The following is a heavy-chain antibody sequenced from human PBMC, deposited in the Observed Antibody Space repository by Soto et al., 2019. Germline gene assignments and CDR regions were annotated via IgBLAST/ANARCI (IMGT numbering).Heavy chain of an antibody. D-gene: IGHD3-9*01. CDR2: INHSGTT. V-gene: IGHV4-34*01. J-gene: IGHJ4*02. CDR1: CGYFRDYY. CDR3: ARQPIYHFFAGYYSVDY. Sequence: PSEMQSLTCAVFCGYFRDYYWTWIRQPPGKGLEWIGEINHSGTTSYNPSLKSRLTISVDTSNNQFSLKLSSVTAADTAVYYCARQPIYHFFAGYYSVDYWGQGTLVTVSS.